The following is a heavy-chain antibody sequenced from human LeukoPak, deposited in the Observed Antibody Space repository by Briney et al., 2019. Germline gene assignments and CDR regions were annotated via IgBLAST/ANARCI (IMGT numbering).Heavy chain of an antibody. J-gene: IGHJ4*02. CDR3: ARGESGSYYNGY. D-gene: IGHD3-10*01. CDR1: GFTFSSYW. Sequence: GGSLRLSCAASGFTFSSYWMHWVRQAPGKGLVWVSRIDSDGSRTNYADSVKGRFTISRDNAKNTLYLQMNSLRAEDTAVYYCARGESGSYYNGYWGQGTLLTVSS. CDR2: IDSDGSRT. V-gene: IGHV3-74*01.